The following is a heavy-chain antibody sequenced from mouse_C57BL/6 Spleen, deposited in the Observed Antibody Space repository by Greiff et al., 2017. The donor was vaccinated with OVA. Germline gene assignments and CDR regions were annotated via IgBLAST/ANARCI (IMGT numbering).Heavy chain of an antibody. CDR1: GYTFTSYW. CDR3: ATTGTSWFAY. J-gene: IGHJ3*01. CDR2: IDPSDSYT. Sequence: QVQLQQPGAELVKPGASVKLSCKASGYTFTSYWMQWVKQRPGQGLEWIGEIDPSDSYTNYNQKFKGKATLTVDTSSSTAYMQLSSLTSEDSAVYYCATTGTSWFAYWGQGTLVTVSA. D-gene: IGHD4-1*01. V-gene: IGHV1-50*01.